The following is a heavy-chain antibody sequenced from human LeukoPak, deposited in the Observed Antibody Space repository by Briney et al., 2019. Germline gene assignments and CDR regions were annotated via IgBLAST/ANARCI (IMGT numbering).Heavy chain of an antibody. V-gene: IGHV3-11*04. CDR1: GFTFDDYA. CDR2: ISSSGSTI. J-gene: IGHJ4*02. CDR3: ARGDYDYVWGSYRRHVYFDY. D-gene: IGHD3-16*02. Sequence: GGSLRLSCAASGFTFDDYAMHWIRQAPGKGLEWVSYISSSGSTIYYADSVKGRFTISRDNAKNSLYLQMNSLRAEDTAVYYCARGDYDYVWGSYRRHVYFDYWGQGTLVTVSS.